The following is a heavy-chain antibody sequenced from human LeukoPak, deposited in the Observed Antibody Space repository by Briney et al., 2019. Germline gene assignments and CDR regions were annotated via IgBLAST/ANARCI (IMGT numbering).Heavy chain of an antibody. D-gene: IGHD3-22*01. J-gene: IGHJ4*02. V-gene: IGHV3-30*18. CDR1: GFTFSSYG. CDR3: AKPTGYYDTSGYCSD. Sequence: GGSLRLSCAASGFTFSSYGMHWVRQAPGKGLEWVAVISYDGSNKYYADSVKGRFAISRDNSKNTLYLQMNSLRAEDTAVYYCAKPTGYYDTSGYCSDWGQGTLVTVSS. CDR2: ISYDGSNK.